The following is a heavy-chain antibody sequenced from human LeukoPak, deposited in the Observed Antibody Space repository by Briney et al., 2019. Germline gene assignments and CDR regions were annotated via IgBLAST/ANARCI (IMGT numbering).Heavy chain of an antibody. D-gene: IGHD3-22*01. CDR3: ARPHLYYYDSSGYEPHWYFDL. J-gene: IGHJ2*01. CDR1: GGSISSYY. Sequence: SETLSLTCTVSGGSISSYYWSWIRQPPGKGLEWIGYIYYSGSTNYNPSLKSRVTISVDTSKNQFSLKLSSVTAADTAVYYCARPHLYYYDSSGYEPHWYFDLWGRGTLVTVSS. CDR2: IYYSGST. V-gene: IGHV4-59*08.